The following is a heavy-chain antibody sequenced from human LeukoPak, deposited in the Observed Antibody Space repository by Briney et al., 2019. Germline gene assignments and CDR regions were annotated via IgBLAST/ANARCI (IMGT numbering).Heavy chain of an antibody. Sequence: GGSLRLSCAAPGFTFSSDWMHWVRQAPGKGLVWVSRINSDGSSTRYADSVKGRFTISRDNARNTLYLQMNSLRAEDTAVYYCARENWGSSFDYWGQGTLVTVS. CDR2: INSDGSST. CDR1: GFTFSSDW. CDR3: ARENWGSSFDY. V-gene: IGHV3-74*01. J-gene: IGHJ4*02. D-gene: IGHD7-27*01.